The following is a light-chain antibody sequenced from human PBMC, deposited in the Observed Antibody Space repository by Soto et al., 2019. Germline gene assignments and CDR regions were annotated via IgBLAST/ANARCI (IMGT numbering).Light chain of an antibody. CDR3: CSYAGSTTQTYV. CDR1: NSDDGSYNL. Sequence: QSVLTERGFVSGCPGQSITIYCTGNNSDDGSYNLVSWYQQHPGKAPKVIIYEVSERPSGVSDRFSGSKSGNTASLMISGLQADDEADYYCCSYAGSTTQTYVFGSGTRSPS. CDR2: EVS. J-gene: IGLJ1*01. V-gene: IGLV2-23*02.